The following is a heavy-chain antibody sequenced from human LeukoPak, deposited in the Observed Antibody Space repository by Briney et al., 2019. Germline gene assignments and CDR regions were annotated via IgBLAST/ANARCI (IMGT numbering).Heavy chain of an antibody. D-gene: IGHD5-24*01. V-gene: IGHV4-61*02. CDR2: INTSGST. J-gene: IGHJ3*02. Sequence: SETLSLTCTVSGGSISSGSFYWSWIRQPAGTGLEWIGRINTSGSTNYNPSLKSRVTISVDTSKNQFSLKLSSVTAADTAVYYCARVPSTIDAFDIWGQGTMVTVSS. CDR1: GGSISSGSFY. CDR3: ARVPSTIDAFDI.